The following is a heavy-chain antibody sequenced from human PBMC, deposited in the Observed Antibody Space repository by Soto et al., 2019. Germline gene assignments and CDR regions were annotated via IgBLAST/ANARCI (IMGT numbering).Heavy chain of an antibody. J-gene: IGHJ6*03. Sequence: EAQLVESGGGLVQPGGSLRLSCAASGFTFSNYEMHWVRQAPGKGLEYVSGISNNGAHTDYAKSVKGRLTISRDNSENTLYLQMGSLRAENMALYYCTRRGYGSRWPNVYMDVWGKGTTVTVS. CDR1: GFTFSNYE. V-gene: IGHV3-64*01. CDR3: TRRGYGSRWPNVYMDV. CDR2: ISNNGAHT. D-gene: IGHD6-13*01.